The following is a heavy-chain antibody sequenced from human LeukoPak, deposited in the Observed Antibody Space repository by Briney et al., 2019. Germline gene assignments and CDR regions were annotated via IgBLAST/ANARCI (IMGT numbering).Heavy chain of an antibody. D-gene: IGHD3-10*01. CDR3: ASREGVRAGYFDD. V-gene: IGHV3-66*01. Sequence: GGSLRLSCAASGFTVSSNYMSWVRQAPGKGLEWVSVIYSGGSTYYADSAEGRLTISRDNSKNTLNLQMNSLRAEDTAVYYCASREGVRAGYFDDWGQGTLVTVSS. J-gene: IGHJ4*02. CDR2: IYSGGST. CDR1: GFTVSSNY.